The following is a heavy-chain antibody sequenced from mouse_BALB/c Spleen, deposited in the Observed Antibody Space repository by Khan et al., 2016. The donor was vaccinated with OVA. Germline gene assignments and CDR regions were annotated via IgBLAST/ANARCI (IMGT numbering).Heavy chain of an antibody. CDR2: ISYSGDT. D-gene: IGHD1-1*01. J-gene: IGHJ2*01. CDR1: GNSITSGYA. V-gene: IGHV3-2*02. Sequence: EVQLQESGPGLVKPSQSLSLTCTVTGNSITSGYAWNWIRQFPGNKLEWMGYISYSGDTSYIPSLKSRISITRDTSKNPFFLQLNSVTTEDTATYYCARGNYYGYYFDYWGQGTTLTVSS. CDR3: ARGNYYGYYFDY.